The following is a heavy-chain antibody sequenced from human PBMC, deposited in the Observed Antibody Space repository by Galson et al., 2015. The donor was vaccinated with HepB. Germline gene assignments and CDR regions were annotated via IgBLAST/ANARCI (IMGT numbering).Heavy chain of an antibody. CDR3: ARGEGTWIQLWSDFDY. V-gene: IGHV3-30-3*01. CDR2: ISYDGSNK. D-gene: IGHD5-18*01. Sequence: SLRLSCAASGFTFSSYAMHWVRQAPGKGLEWVAVISYDGSNKYYADSVKGRFTISRDNSKNTLYLQMNSLRAEDTAVYYCARGEGTWIQLWSDFDYWGQGTLVTVSS. J-gene: IGHJ4*02. CDR1: GFTFSSYA.